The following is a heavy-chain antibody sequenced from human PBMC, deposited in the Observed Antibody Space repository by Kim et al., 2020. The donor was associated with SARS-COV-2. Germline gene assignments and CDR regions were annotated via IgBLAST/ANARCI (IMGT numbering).Heavy chain of an antibody. CDR2: IYRDGST. Sequence: GGSLRLSCAASGFTVSTNYMSWVRQAPGKGLEWVSVIYRDGSTYYADSVKGRFTISRDNAKNTLYLQMNSLRAEDTAVYYCAREDSWVWNYWGQGTLVTVSP. V-gene: IGHV3-53*01. D-gene: IGHD2-15*01. J-gene: IGHJ4*02. CDR3: AREDSWVWNY. CDR1: GFTVSTNY.